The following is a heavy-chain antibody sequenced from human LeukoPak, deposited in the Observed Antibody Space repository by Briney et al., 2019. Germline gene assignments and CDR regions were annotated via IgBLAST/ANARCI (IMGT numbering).Heavy chain of an antibody. D-gene: IGHD2-21*02. CDR2: ISSSSSYI. CDR3: ARDGKTYCGGDCSLPSDFDY. J-gene: IGHJ4*02. CDR1: GFTFSSYS. V-gene: IGHV3-21*01. Sequence: GGSLRLSCAASGFTFSSYSMNWVRQAPGKGLEWVSSISSSSSYIYYADSVKGRFTISRDNAKNSLYLQMDSLRAEDTAVYYCARDGKTYCGGDCSLPSDFDYWGQGTLVTVSS.